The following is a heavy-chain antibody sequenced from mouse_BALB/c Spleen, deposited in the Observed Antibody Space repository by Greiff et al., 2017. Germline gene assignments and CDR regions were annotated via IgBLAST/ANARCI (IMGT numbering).Heavy chain of an antibody. CDR1: GFTFSSYA. CDR2: ISSGGST. J-gene: IGHJ2*03. Sequence: EVQRVESGGGLVKPGGSLKLSCAASGFTFSSYAMSWVRQTPEKRLEWVASISSGGSTYYPDSVKGRFTISRDNARNILYLQMSSLRSEDTAMYYCARRGFHDYWGQGTSLTVSS. V-gene: IGHV5-6-5*01. CDR3: ARRGFHDY.